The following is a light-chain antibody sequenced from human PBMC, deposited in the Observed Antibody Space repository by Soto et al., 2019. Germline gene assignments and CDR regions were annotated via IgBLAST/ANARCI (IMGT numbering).Light chain of an antibody. V-gene: IGKV3-15*01. CDR2: GAS. CDR1: QYISND. J-gene: IGKJ4*01. CDR3: QQYNKWPPLT. Sequence: EIVMTQSPATLSVSPGERATLSCRASQYISNDLAWYQQKPGQAPRPLIYGASTRATGIPARFSGSGSGTEFTLTISNLQSEDFAVYYCQQYNKWPPLTFGGGTKVEI.